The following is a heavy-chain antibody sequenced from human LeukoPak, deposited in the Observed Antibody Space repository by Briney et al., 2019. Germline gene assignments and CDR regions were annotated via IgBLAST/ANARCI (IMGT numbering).Heavy chain of an antibody. V-gene: IGHV3-30*18. D-gene: IGHD1-26*01. CDR2: ISYDGSNK. Sequence: SGGSLRLSCAASGLTFSSYGMHWVRQAPGKGLEWVAVISYDGSNKYYADSVKGRFTISRDNSKNTLYLQMNSLRAEDTAVYYCAKDGIVGAIDYYYYYYMDVWGKGTTVTVSS. J-gene: IGHJ6*03. CDR1: GLTFSSYG. CDR3: AKDGIVGAIDYYYYYYMDV.